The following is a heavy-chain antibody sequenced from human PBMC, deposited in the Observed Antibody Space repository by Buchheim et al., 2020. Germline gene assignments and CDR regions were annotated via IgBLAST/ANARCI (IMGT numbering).Heavy chain of an antibody. CDR2: INPYNGDR. Sequence: QVHLVQSEGEVKKPGASVKVSCKASGYTFTSYGIGWVRQAPGQGLEWMGWINPYNGDRNYAQNFQGRVTMTTDISTSTAYMELRSLRSDDTAIYYCATPRTSLDYWGQGTL. CDR1: GYTFTSYG. CDR3: ATPRTSLDY. D-gene: IGHD3/OR15-3a*01. V-gene: IGHV1-18*01. J-gene: IGHJ4*02.